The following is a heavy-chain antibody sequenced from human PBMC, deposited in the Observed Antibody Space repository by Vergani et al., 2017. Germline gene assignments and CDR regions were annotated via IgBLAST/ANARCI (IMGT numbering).Heavy chain of an antibody. CDR2: IIPIFGTA. V-gene: IGHV1-69*13. D-gene: IGHD5-12*01. CDR3: AGSWGGAVFSGYDDSVYCFGY. CDR1: GGTFSSYA. J-gene: IGHJ4*02. Sequence: QVQLVQSGAEVKKPGSSVKVSCKASGGTFSSYAISWVRQAPGQGLEWMGRIIPIFGTASYAQKFQGRVTITADESTSTAYMELSSLRSEDTAVYYCAGSWGGAVFSGYDDSVYCFGYWGQGTLVTVSS.